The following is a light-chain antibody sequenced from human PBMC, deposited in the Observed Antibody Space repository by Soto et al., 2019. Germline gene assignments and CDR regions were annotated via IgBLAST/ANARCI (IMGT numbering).Light chain of an antibody. V-gene: IGLV2-11*01. CDR2: DVS. CDR1: SSDVGGYNY. CDR3: CSYAGSYSHDV. Sequence: QSALTQPRSVSGSPGQSITISCTGTSSDVGGYNYVSWYRQHPGKAPKLMIYDVSKRPSGVPDRFSGYKSGNTASLTISGLQAEDEAEYYCCSYAGSYSHDVYRTGTKVTVL. J-gene: IGLJ1*01.